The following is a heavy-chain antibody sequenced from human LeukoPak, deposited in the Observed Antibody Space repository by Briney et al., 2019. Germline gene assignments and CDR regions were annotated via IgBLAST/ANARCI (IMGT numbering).Heavy chain of an antibody. Sequence: SETLSLTCTVSGGSISSYYWSWIRQPPGKGLEWIGSIYHSGSTYYNPSLKSRVTISVDTSKNQFSLKLRSVTAADTAMYYCARAYSSSWYYNWFDPWGQGTLVTVSS. CDR2: IYHSGST. V-gene: IGHV4-38-2*02. J-gene: IGHJ5*02. CDR3: ARAYSSSWYYNWFDP. D-gene: IGHD6-13*01. CDR1: GGSISSYY.